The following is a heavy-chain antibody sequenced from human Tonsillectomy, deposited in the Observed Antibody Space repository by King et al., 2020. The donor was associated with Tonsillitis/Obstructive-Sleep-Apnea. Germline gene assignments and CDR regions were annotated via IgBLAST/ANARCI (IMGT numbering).Heavy chain of an antibody. V-gene: IGHV3-66*01. D-gene: IGHD3-3*01. CDR3: ARGGDFWSGYLFDS. Sequence: VQLVESGGGLVQPGGSLRLSCAASGFTVGDKYMSWVRQAPGKGLEWVSLIYSAGTTYYADSVKGRFTISRDNSKNTLYLQMNSLRAEDTAVYYCARGGDFWSGYLFDSWGQGTLVTVSS. CDR1: GFTVGDKY. J-gene: IGHJ4*02. CDR2: IYSAGTT.